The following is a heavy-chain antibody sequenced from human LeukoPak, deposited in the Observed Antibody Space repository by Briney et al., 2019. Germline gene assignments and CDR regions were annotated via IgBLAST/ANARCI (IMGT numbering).Heavy chain of an antibody. CDR3: AKVNQDIVVVPAAIDY. CDR2: ISGSGGGT. CDR1: GFTFSSYA. D-gene: IGHD2-2*02. J-gene: IGHJ4*02. V-gene: IGHV3-23*01. Sequence: GGSLRLSCAASGFTFSSYAMSWVRRAPGKGLEWVSTISGSGGGTYYAGSVKGRFTISRDNSKNTLYLQMNSLRVEDTAVYYCAKVNQDIVVVPAAIDYWGQGTLVTVSS.